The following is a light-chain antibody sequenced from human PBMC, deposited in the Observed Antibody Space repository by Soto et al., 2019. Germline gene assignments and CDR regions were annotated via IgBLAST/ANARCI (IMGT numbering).Light chain of an antibody. CDR1: SSDVGSYNL. Sequence: QSFLTQPASVSGSPGQSITISCTGTSSDVGSYNLVSWYQQHPGKAPKLMIYEGSKRPSGVSNRFSGSKSGNTASLTISGLQAEDEADYYCCSHAGSSTHYVFGTGTKVTVL. CDR2: EGS. V-gene: IGLV2-23*01. J-gene: IGLJ1*01. CDR3: CSHAGSSTHYV.